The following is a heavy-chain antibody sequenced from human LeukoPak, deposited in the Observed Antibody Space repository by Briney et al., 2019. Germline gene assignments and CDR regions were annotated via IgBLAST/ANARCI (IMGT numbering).Heavy chain of an antibody. J-gene: IGHJ6*02. Sequence: RGCRRLSCAAARFTLSSYWTHWVSQLSGKGRVWASRINRDGSGKSNVDAVKGRSPISRDNAKNTVYLEMNSLRAEDTAVYYCARDSNYGMDVWGQGTTVTVSS. V-gene: IGHV3-74*01. CDR1: RFTLSSYW. CDR2: INRDGSGK. CDR3: ARDSNYGMDV.